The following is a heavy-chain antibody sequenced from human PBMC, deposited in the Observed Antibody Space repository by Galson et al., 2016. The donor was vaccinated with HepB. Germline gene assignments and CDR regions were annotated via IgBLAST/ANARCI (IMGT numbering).Heavy chain of an antibody. D-gene: IGHD3-22*01. CDR1: GDPISSGHYY. J-gene: IGHJ5*02. V-gene: IGHV4-39*07. CDR2: MHSSGNP. CDR3: ARVRNYFDSSGYHYFFDP. Sequence: TLSLTCTVSGDPISSGHYYWAWIRQAPGKDLEWVATMHSSGNPFYNPSLNSRVTISVDTSKNQFSLKLSSVTAADTAVYYCARVRNYFDSSGYHYFFDPWGQGTLVTVSS.